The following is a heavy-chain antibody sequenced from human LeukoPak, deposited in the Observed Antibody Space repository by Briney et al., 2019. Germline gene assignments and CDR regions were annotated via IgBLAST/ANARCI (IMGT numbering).Heavy chain of an antibody. CDR2: INHSGSS. J-gene: IGHJ5*02. CDR3: ARGPMRSWFDP. Sequence: SETLSLTCAVYGGSFSGYSWNWIRQPPGKGLEWIGEINHSGSSNYSPSLKSRVTISLDTSKNQFSLKLTSITAAGTAVYYCARGPMRSWFDPWGQGTLVTVSS. V-gene: IGHV4-34*01. CDR1: GGSFSGYS.